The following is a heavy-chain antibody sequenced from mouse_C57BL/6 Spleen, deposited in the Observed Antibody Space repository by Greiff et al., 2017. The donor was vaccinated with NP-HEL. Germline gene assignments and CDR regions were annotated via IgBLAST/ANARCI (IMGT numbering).Heavy chain of an antibody. J-gene: IGHJ2*01. CDR3: ARDDGYYDFDY. D-gene: IGHD2-3*01. CDR1: GYSFTGYF. CDR2: INPYNGDT. Sequence: VQLKESGPELVKPGDSVKISCKASGYSFTGYFMNWVMQSHGKSLEWIGRINPYNGDTFYNQKFKGKATLTVDKSSSTAHMELRSLTSEDSAVYYCARDDGYYDFDYWGQGTTLTVSS. V-gene: IGHV1-20*01.